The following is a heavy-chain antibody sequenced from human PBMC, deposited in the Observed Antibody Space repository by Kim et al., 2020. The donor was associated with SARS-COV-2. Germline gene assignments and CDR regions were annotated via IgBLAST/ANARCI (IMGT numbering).Heavy chain of an antibody. CDR2: INHSGST. CDR1: GGSFSGYY. V-gene: IGHV4-34*01. J-gene: IGHJ6*02. Sequence: SETLSLTCAVYGGSFSGYYWSWIRQPPGKGLEWIGEINHSGSTNYNPSLKSRVTISVDTSKNQFSLKLSSVTAADTAVYYCARAPPRYYYYYGMDVWGQG. CDR3: ARAPPRYYYYYGMDV.